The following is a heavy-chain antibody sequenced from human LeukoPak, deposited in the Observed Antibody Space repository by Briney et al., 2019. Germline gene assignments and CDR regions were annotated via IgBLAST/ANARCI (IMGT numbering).Heavy chain of an antibody. V-gene: IGHV3-48*01. D-gene: IGHD3-22*01. J-gene: IGHJ4*02. CDR3: ASRENYYDSSGYSY. Sequence: PGGSLRLSCAASGFTFSSYSMNWVRQAPGKGLEWVSYISSSSTIYYADTVKGRFTISRDNAKNSLYLQMNSLRAEDTAVYYCASRENYYDSSGYSYWGQGTLVTVSS. CDR2: ISSSSTI. CDR1: GFTFSSYS.